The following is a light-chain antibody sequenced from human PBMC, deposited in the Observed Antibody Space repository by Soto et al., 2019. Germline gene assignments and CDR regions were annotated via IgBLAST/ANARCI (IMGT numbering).Light chain of an antibody. CDR1: SSDVGGYNY. Sequence: QSALTQHASVSGSPGQTITISCTGTSSDVGGYNYVSWYQQHPGKAPKLMIYDVRNRPSGVSNRFSGSKSGNTASLTISGLQAEDEADYYCSSYTSSSTLFYVFGTGTKVTLL. CDR2: DVR. V-gene: IGLV2-14*01. J-gene: IGLJ1*01. CDR3: SSYTSSSTLFYV.